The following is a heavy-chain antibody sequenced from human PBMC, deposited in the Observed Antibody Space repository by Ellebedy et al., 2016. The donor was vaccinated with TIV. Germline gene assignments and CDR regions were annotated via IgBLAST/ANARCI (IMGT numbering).Heavy chain of an antibody. CDR3: ARSDWFDP. Sequence: GESLKISCAASGFSISAYWMHWVRQAPGKGPVWVSRIKNDGSTVSYADSVKGRFTVSRDNAKNTLFLQMNSLRVEDTAVYHCARSDWFDPWGQGTLVTVSS. V-gene: IGHV3-74*01. CDR1: GFSISAYW. CDR2: IKNDGSTV. J-gene: IGHJ5*02.